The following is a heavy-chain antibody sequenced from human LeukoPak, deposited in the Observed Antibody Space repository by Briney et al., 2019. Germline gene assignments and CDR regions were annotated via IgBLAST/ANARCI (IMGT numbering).Heavy chain of an antibody. V-gene: IGHV4-61*02. J-gene: IGHJ3*02. Sequence: SETLSLTCTVSGGSISSGSYYWSWIRQPAGKGLEWIGRIYTSGSTNYNPSLKSRVTISVDTSKNQFSLKLSSVTAADTALYYCARTIARSGISDAFDIWGQGTMVTVSS. CDR3: ARTIARSGISDAFDI. D-gene: IGHD1-14*01. CDR2: IYTSGST. CDR1: GGSISSGSYY.